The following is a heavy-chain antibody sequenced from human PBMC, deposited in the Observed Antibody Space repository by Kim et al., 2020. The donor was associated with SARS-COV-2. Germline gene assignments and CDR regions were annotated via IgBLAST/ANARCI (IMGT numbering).Heavy chain of an antibody. V-gene: IGHV4-34*01. CDR2: INHSGST. CDR1: GGSFSGYY. CDR3: ARGGRYYGSGSQTPYYYYYGMDV. D-gene: IGHD3-10*01. Sequence: SETLSLTCAVYGGSFSGYYWSWIRQPPGKGLEWIGEINHSGSTNYNPSLKSRVTISVDTSKNQFSLKLSSVTAADTAVYYCARGGRYYGSGSQTPYYYYYGMDVWGQGTTVTVSS. J-gene: IGHJ6*02.